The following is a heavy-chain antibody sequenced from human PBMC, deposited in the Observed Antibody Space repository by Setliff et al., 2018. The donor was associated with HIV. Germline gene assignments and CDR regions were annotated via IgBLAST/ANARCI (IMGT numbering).Heavy chain of an antibody. V-gene: IGHV7-4-1*02. CDR3: ARMATVYYYYMDV. CDR2: INTNTGNP. J-gene: IGHJ6*03. Sequence: RASVKVSCKASGYTFTSYAMNWVRQAPGQGLEWMGWINTNTGNPTYAQGFTGRFAFSLDTSVSTAYLQISSLKAEDTAVYYCARMATVYYYYMDVWGKGTTVTVSS. CDR1: GYTFTSYA. D-gene: IGHD4-4*01.